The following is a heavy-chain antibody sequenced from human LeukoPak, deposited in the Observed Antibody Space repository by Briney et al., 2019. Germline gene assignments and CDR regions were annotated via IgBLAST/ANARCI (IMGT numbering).Heavy chain of an antibody. D-gene: IGHD3-10*01. J-gene: IGHJ4*02. V-gene: IGHV3-33*08. CDR2: ISYDGSNE. CDR1: GFTFSAHG. Sequence: GGSLRLSCAASGFTFSAHGMHWVRQAPGKGLEWVAVISYDGSNEYYGDSMKGRFTISRDDPHNTLYLQMNSLRAEDTAVYFCARGGVDYYGSGTYYLMYYFDYWGQGALVTVSS. CDR3: ARGGVDYYGSGTYYLMYYFDY.